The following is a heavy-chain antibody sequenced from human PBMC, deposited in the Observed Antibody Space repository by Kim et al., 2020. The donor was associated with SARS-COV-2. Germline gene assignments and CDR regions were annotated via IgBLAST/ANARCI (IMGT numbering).Heavy chain of an antibody. J-gene: IGHJ4*02. D-gene: IGHD4-4*01. CDR3: ARVTTKTAPFYDY. Sequence: ADAGQGRFTSSRDNAKNALNLEMNSLRAEDTALYFCARVTTKTAPFYDYWGQGTLVTVSS. V-gene: IGHV3-23*01.